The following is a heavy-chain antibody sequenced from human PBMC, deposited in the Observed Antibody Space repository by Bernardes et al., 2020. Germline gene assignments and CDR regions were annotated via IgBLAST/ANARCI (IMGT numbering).Heavy chain of an antibody. CDR3: TRKYCSTISCYLNWFDP. D-gene: IGHD2-2*01. V-gene: IGHV3-23*01. J-gene: IGHJ5*02. CDR1: GLSFSDDA. CDR2: ISGSGGTT. Sequence: GGSLRLSCVVSGLSFSDDAMNWVRQAPGKGLEWVSGISGSGGTTWYADSVKGRFTIFRDNSKNTLYLQMNSLRVEDTAVYYCTRKYCSTISCYLNWFDPWGQGTLVTVSS.